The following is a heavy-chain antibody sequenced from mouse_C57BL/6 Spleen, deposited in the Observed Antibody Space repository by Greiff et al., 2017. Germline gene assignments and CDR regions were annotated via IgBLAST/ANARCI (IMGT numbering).Heavy chain of an antibody. V-gene: IGHV1-7*01. D-gene: IGHD1-1*01. CDR3: AEITTVVGWDY. J-gene: IGHJ2*01. Sequence: QVQLQQSGAELAKPGASVKLSCKASGYTFTSYWMHWVKQRPGQGLEWIGYINPISGYTKYNQKFKDMATLTADKSSSSAYMQLSILTYEDSAFYYCAEITTVVGWDYWGQGTTLTVSS. CDR1: GYTFTSYW. CDR2: INPISGYT.